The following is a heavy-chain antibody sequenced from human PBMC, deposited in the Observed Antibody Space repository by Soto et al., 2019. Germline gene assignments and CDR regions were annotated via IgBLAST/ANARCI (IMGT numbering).Heavy chain of an antibody. CDR3: ASDLPGVATNYGFDY. CDR2: FKSRGAGGTT. J-gene: IGHJ4*02. D-gene: IGHD1-7*01. CDR1: GFTFSDAW. V-gene: IGHV3-15*07. Sequence: EVQLVESGGGLINPGGSLRLSCAASGFTFSDAWMDWVRQAPGQGLEWVARFKSRGAGGTTDYAAPVKGRFTISRDDSDNTLSLLMDSLKIEDTGMYFCASDLPGVATNYGFDYWGQGILVTVSS.